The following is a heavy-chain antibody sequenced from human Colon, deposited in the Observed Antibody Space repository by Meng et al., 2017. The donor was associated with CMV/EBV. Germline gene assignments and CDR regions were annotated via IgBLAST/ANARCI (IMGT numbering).Heavy chain of an antibody. CDR3: ARVVAVVPLAHPTRYYFYAMDV. V-gene: IGHV3-23*01. D-gene: IGHD2-15*01. CDR1: GFTFSSYA. CDR2: ISGSGGST. J-gene: IGHJ6*02. Sequence: GESLKISCAASGFTFSSYAMSWVRQAPGKGLEWVSAISGSGGSTYYADSVKGRFTISRDDAKKSLYLQMNSLRAEDTAVYYCARVVAVVPLAHPTRYYFYAMDVWGQGTTVTVSS.